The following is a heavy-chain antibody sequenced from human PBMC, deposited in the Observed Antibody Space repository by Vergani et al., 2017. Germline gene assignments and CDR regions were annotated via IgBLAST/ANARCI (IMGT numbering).Heavy chain of an antibody. CDR2: FSGPGLST. Sequence: EVHLLESGGGLVQSGGSLRLSCAASGFTFSNSAVSWVRQAPGRGLAWVSSFSGPGLSTYYADSVKGRFTISRDNSKNTLSLQMNSLTAEDTAIYNCAGPKGTSAYNYGGFDYWGEGILVTVSS. V-gene: IGHV3-23*01. D-gene: IGHD3-22*01. CDR1: GFTFSNSA. CDR3: AGPKGTSAYNYGGFDY. J-gene: IGHJ4*02.